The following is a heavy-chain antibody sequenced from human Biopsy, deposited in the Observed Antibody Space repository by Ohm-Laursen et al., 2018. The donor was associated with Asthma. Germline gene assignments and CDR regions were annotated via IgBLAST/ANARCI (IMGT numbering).Heavy chain of an antibody. CDR1: GFSLSTSGVG. Sequence: PTQTLTLTCTFSGFSLSTSGVGVGWIRQPPGKALEWLALIYWDDDKRYSPSLKSRLTITKDTSKNLVVLTMTNMDPVDTATYYCALSQDSGFDDHSPSWFDPWGQGTLVTVSS. D-gene: IGHD3-9*01. V-gene: IGHV2-5*02. CDR3: ALSQDSGFDDHSPSWFDP. CDR2: IYWDDDK. J-gene: IGHJ5*02.